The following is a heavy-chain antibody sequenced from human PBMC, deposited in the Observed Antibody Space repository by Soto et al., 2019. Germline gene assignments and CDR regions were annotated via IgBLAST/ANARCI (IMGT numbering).Heavy chain of an antibody. CDR2: ISYDGSNK. J-gene: IGHJ4*02. V-gene: IGHV3-30-3*01. CDR3: ARDPRAEAPFDY. D-gene: IGHD6-25*01. CDR1: GFTFSSYA. Sequence: QVQLVESGGGVVQPGRSLRLSCAASGFTFSSYAMHWVRQAPGKGLEWVAVISYDGSNKYYADSVKGRFTISRDNSKNALYQQMNSLRAEDTAVYYCARDPRAEAPFDYRGQGTLVTVPS.